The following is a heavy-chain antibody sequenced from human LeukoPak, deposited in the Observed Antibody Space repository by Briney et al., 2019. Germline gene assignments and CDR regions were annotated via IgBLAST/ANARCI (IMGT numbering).Heavy chain of an antibody. CDR2: MNPNSGNT. J-gene: IGHJ3*02. Sequence: GASVKVSCKASGYTFTSYDINWVRQATGQGLEWMGWMNPNSGNTGYAQKFQGRVTMTRNTSISTAYMELSSLRSEDTAVYYCARGRHYDFWSGYYYGGDEPDAFDIWGQGTMVTISS. V-gene: IGHV1-8*01. CDR3: ARGRHYDFWSGYYYGGDEPDAFDI. D-gene: IGHD3-3*01. CDR1: GYTFTSYD.